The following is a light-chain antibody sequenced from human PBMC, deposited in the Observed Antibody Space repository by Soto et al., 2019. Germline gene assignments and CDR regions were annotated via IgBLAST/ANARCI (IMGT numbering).Light chain of an antibody. V-gene: IGLV6-57*01. CDR3: QSYDTSNPLV. CDR2: EDN. CDR1: SGSIGSSY. Sequence: NFMLTQPHSVSGSPGKTVTISCTRSSGSIGSSYVQWYQQRPGSSPTTVIFEDNQRPTGVPVRFSGSIDSSSNSASLVISGLRTDDEADYYCQSYDTSNPLVFGGGTKLTVL. J-gene: IGLJ3*02.